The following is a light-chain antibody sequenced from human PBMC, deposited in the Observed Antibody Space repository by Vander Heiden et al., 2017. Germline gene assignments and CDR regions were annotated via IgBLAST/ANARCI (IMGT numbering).Light chain of an antibody. CDR1: SSNIGSNT. V-gene: IGLV1-44*01. CDR2: SNN. J-gene: IGLJ3*02. Sequence: QSVLTPPPSASGTPGPRVNISCSGSSSNIGSNTVNWYQQLPGTAPKLLIYSNNQRPSGVPDRFSGSKSGTSASLAISGLQSEDEADYYCAAWDDSLNGRVFGGGTRLTVL. CDR3: AAWDDSLNGRV.